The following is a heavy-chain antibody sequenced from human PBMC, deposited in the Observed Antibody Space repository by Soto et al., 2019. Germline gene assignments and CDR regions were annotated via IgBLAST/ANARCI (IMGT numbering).Heavy chain of an antibody. CDR3: ARQAVAGTDFDY. V-gene: IGHV3-21*01. Sequence: EVQVVESGGGLVQPGGSLRLSCAASGFIFSSYSINWVRQTPGKGLEWVSSISSSSSYIYYADSVKGRFTISRDNAKNSLYLQMNSLRAEDTAVYYCARQAVAGTDFDYWGQGTLVAVSS. CDR1: GFIFSSYS. J-gene: IGHJ4*02. CDR2: ISSSSSYI. D-gene: IGHD6-19*01.